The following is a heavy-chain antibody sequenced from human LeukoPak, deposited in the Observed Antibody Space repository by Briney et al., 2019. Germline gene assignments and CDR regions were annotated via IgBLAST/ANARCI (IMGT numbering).Heavy chain of an antibody. V-gene: IGHV1-69*13. D-gene: IGHD2-2*01. Sequence: ASVKVSCTASGGTFSSYAISWVRQAPGQGLEWMGGIIPIFGTANYAQKFQGRVTITADESTSTAYMELSSLRSEDTAVYYCASGAVVPAANYYYYGMDVWGQGTTVTVSS. J-gene: IGHJ6*02. CDR3: ASGAVVPAANYYYYGMDV. CDR2: IIPIFGTA. CDR1: GGTFSSYA.